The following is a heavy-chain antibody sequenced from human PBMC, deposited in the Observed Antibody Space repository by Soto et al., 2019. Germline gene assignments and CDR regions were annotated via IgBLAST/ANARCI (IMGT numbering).Heavy chain of an antibody. CDR2: IWFDGSNK. Sequence: VQLVESGGGVVQPGRSLRLSCEASGFIFSSYNLHWVRQPPGKGLEWVAVIWFDGSNKDYADSVRGRFTISRDNSKNTVFLQMNSLRADDTATYYCTRVHYYDNSGLDYWGPGTLVTVSS. V-gene: IGHV3-33*01. J-gene: IGHJ4*02. CDR1: GFIFSSYN. D-gene: IGHD3-22*01. CDR3: TRVHYYDNSGLDY.